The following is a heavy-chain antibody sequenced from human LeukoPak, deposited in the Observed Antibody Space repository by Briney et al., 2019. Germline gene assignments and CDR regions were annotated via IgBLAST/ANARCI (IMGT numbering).Heavy chain of an antibody. CDR2: ISAYNGNT. Sequence: GASVKVSCKASGYTFTSYVISWVRQAPGQGLAWMGWISAYNGNTNDAQKLQGRVTMTTDTSTSTAYMELRSLRSDDTAVYYCARVHVGYYFDYWGQGTLVTVSS. V-gene: IGHV1-18*01. D-gene: IGHD1-26*01. CDR1: GYTFTSYV. J-gene: IGHJ4*02. CDR3: ARVHVGYYFDY.